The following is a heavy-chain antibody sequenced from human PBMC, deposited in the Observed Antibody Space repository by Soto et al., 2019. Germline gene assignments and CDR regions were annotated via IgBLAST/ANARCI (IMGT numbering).Heavy chain of an antibody. V-gene: IGHV4-34*01. CDR1: GGSFSGYY. CDR2: INHSGST. CDR3: ARERITMIVVVQVYGMDV. D-gene: IGHD3-22*01. Sequence: PSETLSLTCAVYGGSFSGYYWSWIRQPPGKGLEWIGEINHSGSTNYNPSLKSRVTISVDTSKNQFSLKLSSVTAADTAVYYCARERITMIVVVQVYGMDVWGQGTTVTVS. J-gene: IGHJ6*02.